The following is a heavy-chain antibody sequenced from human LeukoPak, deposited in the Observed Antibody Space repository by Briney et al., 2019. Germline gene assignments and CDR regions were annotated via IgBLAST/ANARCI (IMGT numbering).Heavy chain of an antibody. CDR3: TRDPRRLDY. CDR2: ISGNSGDI. Sequence: GGSLRLSCAVSGFTFSDYYMTWVRQAPGKGLEWLSYISGNSGDINYLDSVRGRFTISRDNAKNSLYLQMNSLRVEDAAVYYCTRDPRRLDYLGQGTLVTVSS. J-gene: IGHJ4*02. CDR1: GFTFSDYY. V-gene: IGHV3-11*05.